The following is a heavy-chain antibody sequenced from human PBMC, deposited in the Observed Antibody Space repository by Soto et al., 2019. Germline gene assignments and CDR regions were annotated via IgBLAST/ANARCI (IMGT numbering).Heavy chain of an antibody. V-gene: IGHV2-70*01. J-gene: IGHJ6*02. CDR3: ARTGSWGDYYYGMDV. CDR2: IDWDDDK. CDR1: GFSLSTSGMC. Sequence: SGPTLVNPTQTLTLTCTFSGFSLSTSGMCVSWIRRPPGKALEWLALIDWDDDKYYSTSLKTRLTISKDTSKNQVVLTMTNMDPVDTATYYCARTGSWGDYYYGMDVWGQGTTVTVSS. D-gene: IGHD1-26*01.